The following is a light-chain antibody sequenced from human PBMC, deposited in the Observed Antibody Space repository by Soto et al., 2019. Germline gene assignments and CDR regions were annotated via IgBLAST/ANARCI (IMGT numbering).Light chain of an antibody. CDR2: GVT. V-gene: IGLV2-14*03. CDR3: SSYAGSNNWV. J-gene: IGLJ1*01. CDR1: SSDIGFYNY. Sequence: QSALTQPASVSGSPGQSITISCTGTSSDIGFYNYVSWYQQYPGKAPNLLIYGVTNRPSGVSYRFSGSKSGSTASLTISGLRDEDEADYYCSSYAGSNNWVFGTGTKVTVL.